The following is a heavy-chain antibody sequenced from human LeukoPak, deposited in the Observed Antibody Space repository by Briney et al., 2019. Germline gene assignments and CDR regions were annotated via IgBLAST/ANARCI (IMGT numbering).Heavy chain of an antibody. CDR2: ISGSGGNT. CDR1: GFTFSSYA. D-gene: IGHD2-15*01. V-gene: IGHV3-23*01. J-gene: IGHJ4*02. CDR3: ARKQRALKRVWVAGNHPFDY. Sequence: GGSLRLSCAASGFTFSSYAMSWVRQAPGKGLEWVSGISGSGGNTYYADSVQGRFTISRDNSKNTLYLQMNSLRAEDTAVYYCARKQRALKRVWVAGNHPFDYWGQGTLVTVSS.